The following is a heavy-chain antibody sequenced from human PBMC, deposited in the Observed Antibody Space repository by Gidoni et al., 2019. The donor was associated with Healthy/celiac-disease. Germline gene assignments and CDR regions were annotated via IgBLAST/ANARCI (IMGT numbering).Heavy chain of an antibody. CDR3: AKEGPMVRGVIIEIDY. CDR2: ISGSGGST. D-gene: IGHD3-10*01. V-gene: IGHV3-23*04. Sequence: EVQLVESGGGLVQPGGSRRLSWAAAGFTVSSYAMSGVRQAPGKGLEWVSSISGSGGSTYYADSVKGRFTISRDNSKNTLYLQMNSLRAEDTSVYYCAKEGPMVRGVIIEIDYWGQGTLVTVSS. J-gene: IGHJ4*02. CDR1: GFTVSSYA.